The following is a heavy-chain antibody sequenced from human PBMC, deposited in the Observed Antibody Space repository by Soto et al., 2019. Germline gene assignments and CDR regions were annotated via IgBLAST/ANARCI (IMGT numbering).Heavy chain of an antibody. CDR1: GFIFATHT. D-gene: IGHD4-4*01. V-gene: IGHV3-21*02. Sequence: VQLVESGGGLVKPGGSLRLSCAASGFIFATHTINWVRQAPGKGLEWVSSITGSGIYTRYADSVKGRFTISRNNAKASMDLQMNSLGAEDTAVYYCVTEGISNYNEYFDYWGQGTLVTVSS. CDR3: VTEGISNYNEYFDY. CDR2: ITGSGIYT. J-gene: IGHJ4*02.